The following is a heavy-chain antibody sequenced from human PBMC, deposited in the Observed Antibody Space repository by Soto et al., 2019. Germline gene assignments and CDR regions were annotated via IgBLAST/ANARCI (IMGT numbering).Heavy chain of an antibody. D-gene: IGHD3-16*01. CDR1: GFTFSHYW. CDR3: ARGGSESDY. Sequence: EVQLVESGGGLVQPGGSLRLSCAASGFTFSHYWMTWVRQAPGKGLEWVANMKEDGSEKNYVDSAKGRFTISRDNAKNSLYLQMNSLRAEDTAMYYCARGGSESDYWGQGTLVTVSS. J-gene: IGHJ4*02. V-gene: IGHV3-7*01. CDR2: MKEDGSEK.